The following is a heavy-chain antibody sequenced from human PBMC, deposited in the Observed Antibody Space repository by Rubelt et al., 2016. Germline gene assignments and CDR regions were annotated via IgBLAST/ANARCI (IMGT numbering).Heavy chain of an antibody. J-gene: IGHJ4*02. CDR2: SYDGSNK. CDR3: ARSMVRGVIIAGYFDY. Sequence: SYDGSNKYYADSVKGRFTISRDNSKNTLYLQMNSLRAEDTAVYYCARSMVRGVIIAGYFDYWGQGTLVTVSS. D-gene: IGHD3-10*01. V-gene: IGHV3-30*01.